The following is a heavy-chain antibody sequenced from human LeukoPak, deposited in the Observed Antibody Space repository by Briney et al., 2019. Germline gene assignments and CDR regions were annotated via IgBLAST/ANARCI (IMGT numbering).Heavy chain of an antibody. CDR1: GGFISSYY. Sequence: SETLSLTCTVSGGFISSYYWSWIRQPPGKGLEWIGYIYYSGSTNYNPSLKSRVTISVDTSKNQFSLKLSSVTAADTAVYYCAREGRPLNWFDPWGQGTLVTVSS. J-gene: IGHJ5*02. V-gene: IGHV4-59*01. CDR2: IYYSGST. CDR3: AREGRPLNWFDP. D-gene: IGHD2-15*01.